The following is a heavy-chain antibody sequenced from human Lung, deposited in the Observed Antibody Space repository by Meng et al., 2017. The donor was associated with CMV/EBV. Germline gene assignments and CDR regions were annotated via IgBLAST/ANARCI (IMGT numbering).Heavy chain of an antibody. V-gene: IGHV3-30-3*01. CDR1: GFTFSSYA. J-gene: IGHJ3*01. D-gene: IGHD1-26*01. CDR3: ARDSCGYMRGGIVL. Sequence: GGSLRLXCVASGFTFSSYAMHWVRQAPGKGLEWVAVMSYDGTNKYYADSVKGRFTISRDNSKNTLYLQMNSLGAEDTAVYYCARDSCGYMRGGIVLWGQGTMVTVSS. CDR2: MSYDGTNK.